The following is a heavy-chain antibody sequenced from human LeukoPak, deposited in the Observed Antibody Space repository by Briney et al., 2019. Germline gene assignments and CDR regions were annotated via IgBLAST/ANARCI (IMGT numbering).Heavy chain of an antibody. D-gene: IGHD5-12*01. CDR1: GGSISTYY. V-gene: IGHV4-59*01. Sequence: KASETLSLTCTVSGGSISTYYWSWIRQPPGKGLEWIGYVYYTGSTNSNPSLKSRVIISVDTSKNQFSLKLSSVTVADTAVYYCARDRLGRGGYFDYWGQGTLVTVSS. CDR3: ARDRLGRGGYFDY. J-gene: IGHJ4*02. CDR2: VYYTGST.